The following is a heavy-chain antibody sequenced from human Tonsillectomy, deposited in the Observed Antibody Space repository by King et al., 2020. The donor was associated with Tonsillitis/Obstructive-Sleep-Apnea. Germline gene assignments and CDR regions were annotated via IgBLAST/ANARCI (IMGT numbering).Heavy chain of an antibody. CDR2: ISYDGSNK. CDR3: ARAPDGAFDI. Sequence: VQLVESGGGVVQPGRSLRLSCAASGFTFSSYAMHWVRQAPGKGLEWVAVISYDGSNKYYADSVKGRFTISRDNSKNTLYLKMNSLRAEDTAVYYCARAPDGAFDIWGQGTMVTVSS. CDR1: GFTFSSYA. D-gene: IGHD5-24*01. J-gene: IGHJ3*02. V-gene: IGHV3-30*04.